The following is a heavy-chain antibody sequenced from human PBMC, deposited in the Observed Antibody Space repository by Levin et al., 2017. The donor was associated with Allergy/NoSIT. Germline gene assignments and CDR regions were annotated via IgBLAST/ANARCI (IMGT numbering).Heavy chain of an antibody. CDR1: GFTFSSYG. CDR3: AKDEGGPSYCGGDCYSAGDY. V-gene: IGHV3-30*18. J-gene: IGHJ4*02. CDR2: ISYDGSNK. Sequence: PGGSLRLSCAASGFTFSSYGMHWVRQAPGKGLEWVAVISYDGSNKYYADSVKGRFTISRDNSKNTLYLQMNSLRAEDTAVYYCAKDEGGPSYCGGDCYSAGDYWGQGTLVTVSS. D-gene: IGHD2-21*02.